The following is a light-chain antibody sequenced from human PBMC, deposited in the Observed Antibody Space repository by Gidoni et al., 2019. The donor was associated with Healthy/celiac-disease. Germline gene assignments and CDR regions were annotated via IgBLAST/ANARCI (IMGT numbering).Light chain of an antibody. CDR2: DAS. CDR3: QQFNSYPLT. V-gene: IGKV1-13*02. CDR1: QGISSA. Sequence: AIQLTHSPSSLSASVGDRVTITCRASQGISSALAWYQQKPGKAPKLLIYDASRLASGVPSRFSGSGSGTDFTLTIRSLQPEDFATYYCQQFNSYPLTFGPXTKVDIK. J-gene: IGKJ3*01.